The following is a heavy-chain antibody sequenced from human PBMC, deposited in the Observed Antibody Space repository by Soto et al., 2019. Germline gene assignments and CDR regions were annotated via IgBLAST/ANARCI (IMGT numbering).Heavy chain of an antibody. CDR2: ISPILASP. CDR1: GGVFSSYC. V-gene: IGHV1-69*01. J-gene: IGHJ4*02. Sequence: QVQLVQSGAEVKKPGSSVKVSCMASGGVFSSYCINWVRQAPGQGLEWLGGISPILASPNYAQKFQGRVTIIADESTSTAYMERSSLRSEDTAVYYCAGASESVAVAGSEYFYSWGQGTLVTGSS. CDR3: AGASESVAVAGSEYFYS. D-gene: IGHD6-13*01.